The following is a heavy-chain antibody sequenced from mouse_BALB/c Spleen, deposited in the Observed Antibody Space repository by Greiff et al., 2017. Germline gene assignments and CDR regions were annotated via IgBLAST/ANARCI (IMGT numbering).Heavy chain of an antibody. CDR3: ARSITTVVATPYYFDY. CDR1: GYTFTSYT. D-gene: IGHD1-1*01. J-gene: IGHJ2*01. V-gene: IGHV1-4*01. Sequence: VQLQQSGAELARPGASVKMSCKASGYTFTSYTMHWVKQRPGQGLEWIGYINPSSGYTNYNQKFKDKATLTADKSSSTAYMQLSSLTSEDSAVYYCARSITTVVATPYYFDYWGQGTTLTVSS. CDR2: INPSSGYT.